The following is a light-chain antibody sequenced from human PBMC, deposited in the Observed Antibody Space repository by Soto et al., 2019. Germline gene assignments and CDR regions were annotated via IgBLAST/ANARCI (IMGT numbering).Light chain of an antibody. CDR2: QAS. Sequence: DIQMTQSPSTLSASIGDRVTITCRASQNISSWLSWYQQKPGKAPNLLIYQASILESGVPSRFSGSGSGTEFSLTISSLQPDDFATFYCQHYNLTSLSFGGGTKVEIK. CDR3: QHYNLTSLS. V-gene: IGKV1-5*03. CDR1: QNISSW. J-gene: IGKJ4*01.